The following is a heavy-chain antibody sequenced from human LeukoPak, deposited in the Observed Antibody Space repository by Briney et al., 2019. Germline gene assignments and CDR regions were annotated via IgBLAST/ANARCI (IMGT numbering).Heavy chain of an antibody. CDR3: ARLSGSYGGALDY. CDR2: IWYDGSQK. CDR1: GYSFSSHG. Sequence: GGSLRLSCAASGYSFSSHGMHWVRQAPGKGLEWVAAIWYDGSQKYYADSVKGRFTISRDNRENTGDLRMNSLRAEDTAVYYCARLSGSYGGALDYWGQGTLVTVSS. J-gene: IGHJ4*02. D-gene: IGHD1-26*01. V-gene: IGHV3-33*01.